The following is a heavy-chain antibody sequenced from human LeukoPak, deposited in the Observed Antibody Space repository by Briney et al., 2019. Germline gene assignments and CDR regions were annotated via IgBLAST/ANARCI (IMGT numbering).Heavy chain of an antibody. CDR2: IIPIFGTA. CDR1: GGTFSSYA. V-gene: IGHV1-69*13. CDR3: ARVGGPPHFSSGHDHYYYYYGMDV. Sequence: GASVKVSCKVSGGTFSSYAISWVRQAPGQGLEWMGGIIPIFGTANYAQKFQGRVTITADESTSTAYMELSSLRSEDTAVYYCARVGGPPHFSSGHDHYYYYYGMDVWGQGTTVTVSS. D-gene: IGHD6-19*01. J-gene: IGHJ6*02.